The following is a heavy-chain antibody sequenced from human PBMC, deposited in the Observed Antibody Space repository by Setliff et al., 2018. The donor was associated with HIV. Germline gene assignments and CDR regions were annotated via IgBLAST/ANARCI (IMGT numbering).Heavy chain of an antibody. D-gene: IGHD6-19*01. CDR2: VSYSGST. J-gene: IGHJ3*02. V-gene: IGHV4-39*07. Sequence: KASETLSLTCTVSGGSISSGTYYWGWIRQPPGKGLEWIGSVSYSGSTLYNPSLKSRVTISADTSKKQFSLKLNSVTAADTAVYYCARGRYSSGWYKDAFDIWGQGTMVTVSS. CDR3: ARGRYSSGWYKDAFDI. CDR1: GGSISSGTYY.